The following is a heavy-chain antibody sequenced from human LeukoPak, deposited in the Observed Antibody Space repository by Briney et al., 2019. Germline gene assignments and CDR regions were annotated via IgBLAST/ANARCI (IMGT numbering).Heavy chain of an antibody. Sequence: PSETLSLTXTVSGGSISSRSYYWGWIRQPPGKGLEWIANIYSSGSTYQNPSLKSRGTISVDTSKTHSSLKLSSLTAADTAVYYCGSQFYDSSGYYFQHWGQGTLVTVSS. V-gene: IGHV4-39*02. CDR3: GSQFYDSSGYYFQH. CDR2: IYSSGST. CDR1: GGSISSRSYY. J-gene: IGHJ1*01. D-gene: IGHD3-22*01.